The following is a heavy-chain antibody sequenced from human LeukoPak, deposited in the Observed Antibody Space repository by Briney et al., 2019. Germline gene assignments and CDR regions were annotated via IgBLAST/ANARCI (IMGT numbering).Heavy chain of an antibody. CDR1: GFSFSSYT. CDR3: ARGGDSGELFGHY. J-gene: IGHJ4*02. V-gene: IGHV3-21*01. Sequence: TGGSLRLPCAASGFSFSSYTMNWVRQAPGKGLEWVSSISTSSSYIYYADSVKGRFTISRDNAKNSLYLQMNSLRADDTAVYYCARGGDSGELFGHYWGQGTLVTVSS. D-gene: IGHD1-26*01. CDR2: ISTSSSYI.